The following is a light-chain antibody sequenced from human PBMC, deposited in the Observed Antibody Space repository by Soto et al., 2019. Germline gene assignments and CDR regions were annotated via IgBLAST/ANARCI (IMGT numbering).Light chain of an antibody. J-gene: IGLJ2*01. Sequence: QSALTQPASVSGSPGQSITISCTGTSSDVGGYNYVSWYQQHPGKAPKIMINDVSNRPSGVSNRFSGSKSGNTASLTISGLQAEDEAEYYCRSYTSSSTVVFGGGTKLTVL. CDR2: DVS. V-gene: IGLV2-14*01. CDR1: SSDVGGYNY. CDR3: RSYTSSSTVV.